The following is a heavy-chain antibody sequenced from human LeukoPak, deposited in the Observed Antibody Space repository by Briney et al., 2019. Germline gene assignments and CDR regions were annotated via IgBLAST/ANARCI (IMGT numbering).Heavy chain of an antibody. CDR2: INDDGRAT. J-gene: IGHJ4*02. V-gene: IGHV3-74*01. Sequence: PGGSLRLSCAASGFTFSSYSMNWVRQAPGKGLEWVSRINDDGRATFYADSVKGRFTMSRDNAKNTLFLQINSLRAEDTAVYYCAREILAPGKTHDYWGQGTLVTVSS. CDR3: AREILAPGKTHDY. CDR1: GFTFSSYS.